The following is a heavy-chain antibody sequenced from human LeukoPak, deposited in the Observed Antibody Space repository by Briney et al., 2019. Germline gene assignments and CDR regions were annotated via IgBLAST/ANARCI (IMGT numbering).Heavy chain of an antibody. CDR1: GGSISSSSYY. Sequence: PSETLSLTCTVSGGSISSSSYYWGWIRQPPGKGLEWIGSIYYSGSTYYNPSLKSRVTISVDTSKNQFSLKLSSVTAADTAVYYCARDLMASLLWFGEQFDPWGQGTLVTVSS. D-gene: IGHD3-10*01. V-gene: IGHV4-39*07. CDR3: ARDLMASLLWFGEQFDP. CDR2: IYYSGST. J-gene: IGHJ5*02.